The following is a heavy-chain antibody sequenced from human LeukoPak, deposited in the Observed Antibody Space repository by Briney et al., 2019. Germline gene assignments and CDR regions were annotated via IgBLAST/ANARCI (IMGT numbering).Heavy chain of an antibody. V-gene: IGHV3-30*04. Sequence: GGSLRLSCAASGFTFSSYAMHWVRRAPGKGLEWVAVISYDGSNKYYADSVKGRFTISRDNSKNTLYLQMNSLRAEDTAVYYCARGDRMGSYAEYFQHWGQGTLVTLSS. J-gene: IGHJ1*01. CDR3: ARGDRMGSYAEYFQH. D-gene: IGHD2-8*01. CDR1: GFTFSSYA. CDR2: ISYDGSNK.